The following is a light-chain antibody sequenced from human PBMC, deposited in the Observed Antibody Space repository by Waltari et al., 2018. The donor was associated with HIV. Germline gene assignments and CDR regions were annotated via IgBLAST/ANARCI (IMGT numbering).Light chain of an antibody. V-gene: IGLV1-47*01. CDR3: AAWDDSLSGLV. Sequence: QSVLTQPPSASGTPGQRVTISCSGSSSNIGSTYVYWYQQLPGTAPKLLIYRNNQRPSGVPDRLSGSNSGTSASLAISGLRSEDEADYYCAAWDDSLSGLVFGGGTKLTVL. CDR2: RNN. J-gene: IGLJ3*02. CDR1: SSNIGSTY.